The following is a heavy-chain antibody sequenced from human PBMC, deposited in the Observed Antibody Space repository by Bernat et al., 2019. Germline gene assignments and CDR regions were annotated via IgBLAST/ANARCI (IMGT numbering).Heavy chain of an antibody. CDR2: IKQDGSEK. J-gene: IGHJ3*02. D-gene: IGHD3-9*01. CDR3: TRFPYDIEGAFDI. Sequence: EVQLLESGGGLVQPGGSLRLSCAASGFTFSSYWMSWVRQAPGKGLEWVANIKQDGSEKYYVDSVKGRFTISRDNAKNSLYLQMNSLRAEDTAVYYCTRFPYDIEGAFDIWGQGTMVTVSS. CDR1: GFTFSSYW. V-gene: IGHV3-7*03.